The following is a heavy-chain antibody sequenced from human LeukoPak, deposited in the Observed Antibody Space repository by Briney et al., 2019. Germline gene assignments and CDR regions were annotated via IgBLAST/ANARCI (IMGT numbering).Heavy chain of an antibody. Sequence: KPSETLSLTCTVSGGSISSYYWSWIRQSPGKGLEWIGYLFYSGNTNSNPSLKSRVTISADTSKNQFSLRLNSVTAADTAVYFCGGVRTGNTGSPEYFEDWGQGTLVTVSS. D-gene: IGHD5-12*01. J-gene: IGHJ1*01. CDR2: LFYSGNT. CDR3: GGVRTGNTGSPEYFED. CDR1: GGSISSYY. V-gene: IGHV4-59*01.